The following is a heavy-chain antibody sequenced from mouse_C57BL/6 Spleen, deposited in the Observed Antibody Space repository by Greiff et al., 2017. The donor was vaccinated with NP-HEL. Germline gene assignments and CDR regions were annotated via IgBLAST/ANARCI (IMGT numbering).Heavy chain of an antibody. CDR2: IHPNSGST. Sequence: VQLQESGAELVKPGASVKLSCKASGYTFTSYWMHWVKQRPGQGLEWIGMIHPNSGSTNYNEKFKSKATLTVDKSSSTAYMQLSSLTSEDSAVYYCAKGWLLRYFDVWGTGTTVTVSS. V-gene: IGHV1-64*01. D-gene: IGHD2-3*01. CDR3: AKGWLLRYFDV. CDR1: GYTFTSYW. J-gene: IGHJ1*03.